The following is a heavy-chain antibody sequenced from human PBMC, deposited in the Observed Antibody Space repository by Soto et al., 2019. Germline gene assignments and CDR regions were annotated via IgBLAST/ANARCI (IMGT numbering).Heavy chain of an antibody. CDR3: ARSRAKAALDV. CDR1: GGSFSGYY. D-gene: IGHD6-6*01. CDR2: INHSGST. V-gene: IGHV4-34*01. J-gene: IGHJ6*04. Sequence: SETLSLTCAVYGGSFSGYYWSWIRQPPGKGLEWIGEINHSGSTNYNPSLKSRVTISVDTSKNQFSLKLSSVTAADTAVYYCARSRAKAALDVWGKGTTVTVSS.